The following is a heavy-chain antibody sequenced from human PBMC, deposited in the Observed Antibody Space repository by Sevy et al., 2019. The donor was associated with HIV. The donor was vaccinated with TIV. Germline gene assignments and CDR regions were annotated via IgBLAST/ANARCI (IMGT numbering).Heavy chain of an antibody. CDR1: GFTFSSYG. J-gene: IGHJ4*02. Sequence: GGSLRLSCAASGFTFSSYGMHWVRQAPGKGLEWVAVIWYDGSNKYYADSVKGRFTISRDNSKNTLYLQMNSLGAEDTAVYYCARAQVVGYCSGGSCYHHPPDYWGQGTLVTVSS. CDR3: ARAQVVGYCSGGSCYHHPPDY. D-gene: IGHD2-15*01. CDR2: IWYDGSNK. V-gene: IGHV3-33*01.